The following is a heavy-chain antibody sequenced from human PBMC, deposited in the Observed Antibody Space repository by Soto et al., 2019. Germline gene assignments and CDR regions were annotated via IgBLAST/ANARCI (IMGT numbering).Heavy chain of an antibody. V-gene: IGHV3-30*18. Sequence: QVQLVESGGGVVQPGRSLRLSCADSGFTFSSYGMHWVRQAPGKGLEWVAVISYDGSNKYYADSVKGRFTISSDNSKNTLYLQMNSLRAEDTAVYYCAKSQADYDGPADAAFDPWGQGTLVTVSS. J-gene: IGHJ5*02. D-gene: IGHD4-17*01. CDR1: GFTFSSYG. CDR2: ISYDGSNK. CDR3: AKSQADYDGPADAAFDP.